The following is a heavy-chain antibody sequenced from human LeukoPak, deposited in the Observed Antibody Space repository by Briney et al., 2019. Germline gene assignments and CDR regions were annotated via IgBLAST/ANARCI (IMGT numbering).Heavy chain of an antibody. CDR3: ARAVWFGELYFDY. D-gene: IGHD3-10*01. CDR1: GFTFSRYW. V-gene: IGHV3-74*03. J-gene: IGHJ4*02. CDR2: INSDGSGT. Sequence: GGSLRLSCAASGFTFSRYWMHWVRQAPGKGLVWVSRINSDGSGTTYADSVKGRFTISRDNAKSTVYLQMNSLRAEDTAVYYCARAVWFGELYFDYWGQGTLVTVSS.